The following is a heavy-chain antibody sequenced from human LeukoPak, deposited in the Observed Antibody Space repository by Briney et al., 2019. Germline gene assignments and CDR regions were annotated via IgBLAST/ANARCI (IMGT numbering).Heavy chain of an antibody. CDR2: INPSGGST. V-gene: IGHV1-46*01. D-gene: IGHD6-19*01. J-gene: IGHJ4*02. CDR1: GYTFIAYY. Sequence: GAXVRVSCKASGYTFIAYYIHWVRQAPGQGLEWMGIINPSGGSTTYAQNFQGRVTMTRDTSTSAVYMELSSLRSEDTAVYYCARGGSLAVAPHLYYFDYWGQGTLVTVSS. CDR3: ARGGSLAVAPHLYYFDY.